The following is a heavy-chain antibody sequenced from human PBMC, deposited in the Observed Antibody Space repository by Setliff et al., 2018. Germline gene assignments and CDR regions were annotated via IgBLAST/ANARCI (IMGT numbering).Heavy chain of an antibody. V-gene: IGHV4-34*01. CDR2: INHRGST. CDR1: GGTFSDYY. Sequence: SETLSLTCAAYGGTFSDYYWTWIRQPPGKGLEWVGEINHRGSTNYNPSLRSRVTMSLDASKNRFSLKLSSVTAADTAVYYCARAHTWSLPNDNSGYPGWFDPWGQGTLVTVSS. D-gene: IGHD3-22*01. CDR3: ARAHTWSLPNDNSGYPGWFDP. J-gene: IGHJ5*02.